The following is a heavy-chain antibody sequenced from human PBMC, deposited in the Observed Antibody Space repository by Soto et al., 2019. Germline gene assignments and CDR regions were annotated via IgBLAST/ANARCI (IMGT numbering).Heavy chain of an antibody. CDR2: AGPSGSST. CDR1: GFTFGSYA. D-gene: IGHD3-22*01. Sequence: GGSLRLSCAASGFTFGSYAMSRVRLAPGKGLEWVSVAGPSGSSTFYADSVRGRFTISRDNVENTLYLQMNSLRVADTALYFCARTYYYDSTGYYRTFDYWGQGTLVTVSS. V-gene: IGHV3-23*01. CDR3: ARTYYYDSTGYYRTFDY. J-gene: IGHJ4*02.